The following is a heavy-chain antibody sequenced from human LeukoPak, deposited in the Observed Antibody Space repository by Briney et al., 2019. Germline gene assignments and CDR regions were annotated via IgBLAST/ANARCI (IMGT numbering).Heavy chain of an antibody. D-gene: IGHD2-15*01. CDR3: ARGGYCSGGSCYFFDY. CDR1: GYSLSSGYY. J-gene: IGHJ4*02. Sequence: SETLSLTCAVSGYSLSSGYYWGWIRQPPGKGLEWIGIIYYSGSTYSNPSLTSRLTISLDTSNNQFPLKLGSVTAADTAVYYCARGGYCSGGSCYFFDYWGQGTLVTVSS. V-gene: IGHV4-38-2*01. CDR2: IYYSGST.